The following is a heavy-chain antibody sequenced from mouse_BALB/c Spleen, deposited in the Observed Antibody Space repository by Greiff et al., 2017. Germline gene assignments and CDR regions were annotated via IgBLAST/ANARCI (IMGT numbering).Heavy chain of an antibody. CDR1: GFSLTSYG. D-gene: IGHD1-1*01. CDR3: AREGDYYGSSPYAMDY. J-gene: IGHJ4*01. CDR2: IWAGGST. Sequence: VKLMESGPGLVAPSQSLSITCTVSGFSLTSYGVHWVRQPPGKGLEWLGVIWAGGSTNYNSALMSRLSISKDNSKSQVFLKMNSLQTDDTAMYYCAREGDYYGSSPYAMDYWGQGTSVTVSS. V-gene: IGHV2-9*02.